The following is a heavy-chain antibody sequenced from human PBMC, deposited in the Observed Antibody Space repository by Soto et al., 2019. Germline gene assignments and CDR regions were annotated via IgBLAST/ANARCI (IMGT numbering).Heavy chain of an antibody. J-gene: IGHJ3*02. CDR3: ARAAGMAPFTDSSGWADAFDI. Sequence: GGSLRLSCAASGFTFSSYSMNWVRQAPGKGLEWVSSISSSSSYIYYADSVKGRFTISRDNAKNSLYLQMNSLRAEDTAVYYCARAAGMAPFTDSSGWADAFDIWGQGTMVTVSS. V-gene: IGHV3-21*01. CDR2: ISSSSSYI. D-gene: IGHD6-19*01. CDR1: GFTFSSYS.